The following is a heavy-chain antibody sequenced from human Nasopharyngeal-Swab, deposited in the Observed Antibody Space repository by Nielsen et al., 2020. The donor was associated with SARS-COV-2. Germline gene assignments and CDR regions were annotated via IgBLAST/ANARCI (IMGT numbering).Heavy chain of an antibody. V-gene: IGHV3-30*03. CDR2: TSADESNK. CDR1: KFTFGNSG. Sequence: GESLKISCAASKFTFGNSGMNWVRQAPGKGLEWVAATSADESNKYYVDSVRGRFTISRDNSKNTLYLQMNNLSLEDTAVYFCLYGMDVWGQGTTVTVSS. CDR3: LYGMDV. J-gene: IGHJ6*02.